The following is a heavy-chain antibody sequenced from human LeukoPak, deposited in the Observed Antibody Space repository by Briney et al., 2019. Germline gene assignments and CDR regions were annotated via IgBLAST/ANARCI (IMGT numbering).Heavy chain of an antibody. Sequence: PGGSLRLSCAASGFTFSSYWMSWVRQAPGKGLEWVANIKQDGSEKYYVDSVKGQFTISRDNAKNSLYLQMNSLRAEDTAVYYCARSRGLLRFLEWSFDYWGQGTLVTVPS. CDR1: GFTFSSYW. J-gene: IGHJ4*02. CDR3: ARSRGLLRFLEWSFDY. D-gene: IGHD3-3*01. V-gene: IGHV3-7*01. CDR2: IKQDGSEK.